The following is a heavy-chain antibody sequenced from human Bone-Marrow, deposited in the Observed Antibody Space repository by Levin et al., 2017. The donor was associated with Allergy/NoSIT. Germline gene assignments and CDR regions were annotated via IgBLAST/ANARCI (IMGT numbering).Heavy chain of an antibody. Sequence: PSETLSLTCTVSGASISSGDYYWSWIRQPPGKGLEWIGYIYYNANTYYNPSLKSRVTISADTSKNQFSLKLSSVTAADTAVYYCARDDKAMKIVVGAGAFDIWGQGTMVTVSS. V-gene: IGHV4-30-4*01. J-gene: IGHJ3*02. D-gene: IGHD2-2*01. CDR2: IYYNANT. CDR1: GASISSGDYY. CDR3: ARDDKAMKIVVGAGAFDI.